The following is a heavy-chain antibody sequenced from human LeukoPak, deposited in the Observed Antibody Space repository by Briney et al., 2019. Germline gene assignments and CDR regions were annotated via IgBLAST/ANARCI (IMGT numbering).Heavy chain of an antibody. J-gene: IGHJ4*02. D-gene: IGHD3-16*02. CDR1: GFTFSSYW. CDR3: ARDDVWGSYRD. Sequence: GGSLRLSCAASGFTFSSYWMSWVRQPPGKGLEWVAKIKQDGSEKYYVDSVKGRFTISRDNAKNSLYLQMNSLRAEDTAVYYCARDDVWGSYRDWGQGTLVTVSS. V-gene: IGHV3-7*01. CDR2: IKQDGSEK.